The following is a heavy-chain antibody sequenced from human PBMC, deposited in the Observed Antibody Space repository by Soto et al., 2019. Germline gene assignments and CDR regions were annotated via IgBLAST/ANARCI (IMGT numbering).Heavy chain of an antibody. J-gene: IGHJ4*02. D-gene: IGHD3-22*01. V-gene: IGHV3-23*01. Sequence: PGESLKISCAASGFTFSSYAMSWVRQVPGKGLEWVSAISGSGGATYYADSVKGRFTISRDNSKNTLYLQMNSLRAEDTAVYYCAKERGEYYDSSGYYYWGQGTLVTVSS. CDR1: GFTFSSYA. CDR2: ISGSGGAT. CDR3: AKERGEYYDSSGYYY.